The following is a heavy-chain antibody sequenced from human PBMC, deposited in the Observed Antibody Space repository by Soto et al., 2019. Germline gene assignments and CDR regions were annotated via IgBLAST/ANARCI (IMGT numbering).Heavy chain of an antibody. Sequence: GWSLRLSCSASGFSISNFGMFWVRQAPGRGLEWISFISRSHSDIYYADSVKGRFTISRDNSKNTLYLQMNRLRAEDTAVYYCAKVSGDQLLSTFDYWGQGTLVTVSS. CDR1: GFSISNFG. V-gene: IGHV3-23*01. J-gene: IGHJ4*02. D-gene: IGHD2-2*01. CDR2: ISRSHSDI. CDR3: AKVSGDQLLSTFDY.